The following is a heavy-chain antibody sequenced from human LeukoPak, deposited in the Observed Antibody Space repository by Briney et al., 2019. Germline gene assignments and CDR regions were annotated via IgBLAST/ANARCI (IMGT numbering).Heavy chain of an antibody. CDR2: ISGSGGST. CDR1: GFTFSSYA. Sequence: PGGSLRLSCAASGFTFSSYAMSWVRQAPGRGLEWVSAISGSGGSTYYADSVKGRFTISRDNSKNTLYLQMNSLRAEDTAVYYCLPYFFYGSGRFDYWGQGTLVTVSS. D-gene: IGHD3-10*01. J-gene: IGHJ4*02. V-gene: IGHV3-23*01. CDR3: LPYFFYGSGRFDY.